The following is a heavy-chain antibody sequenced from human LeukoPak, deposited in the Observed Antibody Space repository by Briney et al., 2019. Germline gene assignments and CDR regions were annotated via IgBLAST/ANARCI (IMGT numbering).Heavy chain of an antibody. CDR1: GFSFDDYA. Sequence: GGSLRLSCAASGFSFDDYAMHWVRHAPGKGLEWVSGISRNSGNIGYADSVKGRFTISRDNARNSLYLQMNSLRAEDTALYYCAIGSGSRLDYYFDYWGQGTLVTVSS. CDR2: ISRNSGNI. J-gene: IGHJ4*02. V-gene: IGHV3-9*01. D-gene: IGHD3/OR15-3a*01. CDR3: AIGSGSRLDYYFDY.